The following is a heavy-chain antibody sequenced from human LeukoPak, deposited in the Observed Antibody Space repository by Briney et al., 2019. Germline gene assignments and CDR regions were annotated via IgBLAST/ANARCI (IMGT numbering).Heavy chain of an antibody. Sequence: PGGSLRLSCAASGFTFSSYSMNWVRQAPGKGLEWVSYISSSSSTIYYADSVKGRFTISRDNAKNSLYLQMNSLRAEDTAVYYCARSGIIVGATTGAFDIWGQGTMVTVSS. D-gene: IGHD1-26*01. CDR3: ARSGIIVGATTGAFDI. V-gene: IGHV3-48*01. CDR2: ISSSSSTI. J-gene: IGHJ3*02. CDR1: GFTFSSYS.